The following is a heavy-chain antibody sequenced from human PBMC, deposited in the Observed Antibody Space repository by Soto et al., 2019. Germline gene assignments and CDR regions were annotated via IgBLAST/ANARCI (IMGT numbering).Heavy chain of an antibody. D-gene: IGHD2-15*01. V-gene: IGHV4-39*01. CDR2: FYYSGST. CDR3: ERLYGGSLFDY. J-gene: IGHJ4*02. CDR1: GGSISSSSYY. Sequence: QLQLQESGPGLVKPSETLSLTCTVSGGSISSSSYYWGWIRQPPGKGLEWIGSFYYSGSTYYNPSLKSRVTISVDTSKNQFSLKLSSVTAVDTAVYYCERLYGGSLFDYWGQGTLVTVSS.